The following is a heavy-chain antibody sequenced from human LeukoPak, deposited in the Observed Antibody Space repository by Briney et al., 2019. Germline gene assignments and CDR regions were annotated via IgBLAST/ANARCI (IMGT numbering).Heavy chain of an antibody. CDR2: IYYSGST. D-gene: IGHD3-22*01. J-gene: IGHJ4*02. CDR3: ARENYYDSCGYLF. CDR1: GGSFSGYY. Sequence: SETLSLTCAVYGGSFSGYYWSWIRQPPGKGLEWIGSIYYSGSTYSNPSLKSRVAISVDTSKNQFSLKLSSVTAADTAVYYCARENYYDSCGYLFWGQGTLVTVSS. V-gene: IGHV4-34*01.